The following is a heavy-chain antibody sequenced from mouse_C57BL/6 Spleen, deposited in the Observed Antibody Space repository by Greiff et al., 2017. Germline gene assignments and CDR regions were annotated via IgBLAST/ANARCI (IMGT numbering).Heavy chain of an antibody. Sequence: VHVKQSGPVLVKPGASVKMSCKASGYTFTDYYMNWVKQSHGKSLEWIGVINPYNGGTSYNQKFKGKATLTVDKSSSTAYMELNSLTSEDSAVYYCAGGTTALDYWGQGTTLTVSS. CDR3: AGGTTALDY. V-gene: IGHV1-19*01. CDR2: INPYNGGT. D-gene: IGHD1-2*01. CDR1: GYTFTDYY. J-gene: IGHJ2*01.